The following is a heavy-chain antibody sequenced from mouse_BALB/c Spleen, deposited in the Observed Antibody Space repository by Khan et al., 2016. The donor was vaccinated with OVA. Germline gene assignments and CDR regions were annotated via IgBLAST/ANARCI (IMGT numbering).Heavy chain of an antibody. CDR2: IGSGGST. CDR3: ARVNGSSGVDY. D-gene: IGHD1-1*01. J-gene: IGHJ2*02. Sequence: EVELVESGGGLVKPGGSLKLSCAASGFTFSRYPMSWVRQTPEKRLEWVASIGSGGSTYHPDSVKGRFTISRDNARNSLFLQMSSLRSEDTAMYFCARVNGSSGVDYWGQGTSLTVSS. CDR1: GFTFSRYP. V-gene: IGHV5-6-5*01.